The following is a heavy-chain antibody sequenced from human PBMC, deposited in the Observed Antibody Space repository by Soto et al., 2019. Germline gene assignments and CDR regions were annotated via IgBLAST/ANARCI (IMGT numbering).Heavy chain of an antibody. J-gene: IGHJ4*02. CDR1: GFTFSSYS. Sequence: EVQLVESGGGLVQPGGSLRLSCAASGFTFSSYSMNWVRQAPGKGLEWVSCIGTSSSTIYYADSVKGRFTISRDNAKNSMYLQMNSLRDEDTAVYYCARVRRYDDNNFDWGQGTLVTVSS. D-gene: IGHD1-1*01. CDR3: ARVRRYDDNNFD. V-gene: IGHV3-48*02. CDR2: IGTSSSTI.